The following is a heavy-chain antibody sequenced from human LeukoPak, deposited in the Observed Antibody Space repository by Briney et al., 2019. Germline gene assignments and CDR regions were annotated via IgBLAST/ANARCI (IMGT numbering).Heavy chain of an antibody. Sequence: ASVKVSCKATSRISWVRQAPGQGLEWMGWIGTYGGDTYYAQKFQGRVTMTRDMSTSTVYMELSSLRSEDTAVYYCARAHFWSGYPFDYWGQGTLVTVSS. V-gene: IGHV1-18*01. D-gene: IGHD3-3*01. CDR3: ARAHFWSGYPFDY. J-gene: IGHJ4*02. CDR1: TSR. CDR2: IGTYGGDT.